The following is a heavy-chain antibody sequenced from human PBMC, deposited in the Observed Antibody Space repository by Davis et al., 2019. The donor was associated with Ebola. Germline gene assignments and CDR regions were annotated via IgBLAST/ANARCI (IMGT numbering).Heavy chain of an antibody. CDR3: SRDSRKYSFDY. V-gene: IGHV3-72*01. CDR2: SRGREYDHTT. D-gene: IGHD5-18*01. CDR1: GFTLSDQY. Sequence: GESLKISCAVSGFTLSDQYFDWVRQAPGKGLEWVGRSRGREYDHTTEYAASVKGRFTILRDDSQNSLYLQMNSLKTEDTAVYYCSRDSRKYSFDYWGQGILVTVSS. J-gene: IGHJ4*02.